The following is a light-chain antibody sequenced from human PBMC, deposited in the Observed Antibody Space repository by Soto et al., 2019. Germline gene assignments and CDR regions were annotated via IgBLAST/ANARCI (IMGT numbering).Light chain of an antibody. Sequence: EIVMTQSPANLSVSPGERATLSCRASQSVSSNLAWYQQKPGQAPRLLIYGASTRATGIPARFSGSGSGTEFTLTISSLQSEDFAVYYCQQYNNWPPLLTFGGGTKVEIK. CDR2: GAS. CDR1: QSVSSN. V-gene: IGKV3-15*01. CDR3: QQYNNWPPLLT. J-gene: IGKJ4*01.